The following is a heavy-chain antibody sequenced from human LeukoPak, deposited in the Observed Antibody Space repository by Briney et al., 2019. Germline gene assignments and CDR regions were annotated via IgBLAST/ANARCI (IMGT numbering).Heavy chain of an antibody. CDR3: ARRHGGNLRFDY. J-gene: IGHJ4*02. Sequence: PSETLSLTCTVSGVAITDYYWSWIRQPPGKGLEWVGSISHSGSTSYKPSLKSRLTISGETSKNQFTLKLDSVTAADTAVYYCARRHGGNLRFDYWGQGTLVTVSS. CDR1: GVAITDYY. CDR2: ISHSGST. V-gene: IGHV4-59*08. D-gene: IGHD4-23*01.